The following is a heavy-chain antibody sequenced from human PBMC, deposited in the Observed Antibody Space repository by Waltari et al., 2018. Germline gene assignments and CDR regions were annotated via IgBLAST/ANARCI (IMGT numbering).Heavy chain of an antibody. D-gene: IGHD2-15*01. Sequence: QVQLQESGPGLVKPSETLSLTCAVSGYSISSGYYWGWIRQPPGKGLEWIGSIYHSGSTYYNPSLKSRVTISVDTSKNQFSLKLSSVTAADTAVYYCASPAYCSGGSCYEDYWGQGTLVTVSS. CDR3: ASPAYCSGGSCYEDY. CDR2: IYHSGST. J-gene: IGHJ4*02. CDR1: GYSISSGYY. V-gene: IGHV4-38-2*01.